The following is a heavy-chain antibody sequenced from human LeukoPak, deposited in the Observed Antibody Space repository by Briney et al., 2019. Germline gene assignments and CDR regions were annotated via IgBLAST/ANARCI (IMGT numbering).Heavy chain of an antibody. D-gene: IGHD3-3*01. CDR3: AREGFYDFWSGYGPY. V-gene: IGHV3-30*02. CDR2: IRYDGSEI. CDR1: GFSFSSYG. J-gene: IGHJ4*02. Sequence: GGSLRLSCAASGFSFSSYGMHWVRQAPGNGLEWVAFIRYDGSEIHYADSVKGRFTISRDNAKNSLYLQMNSLRAEDTAVYYCAREGFYDFWSGYGPYWGQGTLVTVSS.